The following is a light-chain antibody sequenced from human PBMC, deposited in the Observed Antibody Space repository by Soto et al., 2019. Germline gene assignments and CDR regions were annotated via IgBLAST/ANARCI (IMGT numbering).Light chain of an antibody. Sequence: QAVVTQPASVSGSPGQSITISCTGTSNDVGGYIYVSWYQQHPGKAPKLMIYEVTNRPSGVSNRFSGSKSGNTASLTISGLQAEDEADYYCTSYTTSSTVVFGGGTKLTVL. CDR1: SNDVGGYIY. J-gene: IGLJ2*01. V-gene: IGLV2-14*01. CDR3: TSYTTSSTVV. CDR2: EVT.